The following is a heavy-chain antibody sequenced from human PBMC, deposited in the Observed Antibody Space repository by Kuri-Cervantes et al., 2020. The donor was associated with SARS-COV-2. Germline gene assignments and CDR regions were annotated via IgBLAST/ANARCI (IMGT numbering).Heavy chain of an antibody. D-gene: IGHD2-15*01. CDR1: GYTFTGYY. V-gene: IGHV1-2*02. CDR3: AIYCSGGSCYGDYFDY. CDR2: INPNSGGT. Sequence: ASVKVSCKASGYTFTGYYMHWVRQAPGQGLEWMGWINPNSGGTNYAQKFQGRVTMTRDTSTSTAYMELSSLRSEDTAVYYCAIYCSGGSCYGDYFDYWGQGTLVTVSS. J-gene: IGHJ4*02.